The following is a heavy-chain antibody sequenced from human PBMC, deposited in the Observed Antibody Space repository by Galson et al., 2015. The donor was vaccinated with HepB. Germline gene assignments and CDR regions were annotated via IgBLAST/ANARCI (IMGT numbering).Heavy chain of an antibody. D-gene: IGHD1-26*01. Sequence: QSGAEVKKPGESLKISCKGSGYTFTNYWIAWVRQMPGKGLEWMGIIYPGDSDTRYSPSFQGQVTISADKSISTAYLQWGSLKASDTAMYYCARREYCGSYFQDYWGQGTLVTVSS. V-gene: IGHV5-51*01. CDR3: ARREYCGSYFQDY. CDR1: GYTFTNYW. CDR2: IYPGDSDT. J-gene: IGHJ4*02.